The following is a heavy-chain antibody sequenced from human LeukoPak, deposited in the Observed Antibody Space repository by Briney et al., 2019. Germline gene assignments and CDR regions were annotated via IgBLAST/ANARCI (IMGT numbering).Heavy chain of an antibody. J-gene: IGHJ3*02. CDR2: IYHSGST. CDR1: GGSVSSGGYY. CDR3: ARDCSSTSCSVDDAFDI. V-gene: IGHV4-30-2*01. Sequence: SETLSLTCTVSGGSVSSGGYYWSWIRQPPGKGLEWIGYIYHSGSTYYNPSLKSRVTISVDRSKNQFSLKLSSVTAADTAVYYCARDCSSTSCSVDDAFDIWGQGTMVTVSS. D-gene: IGHD2-2*01.